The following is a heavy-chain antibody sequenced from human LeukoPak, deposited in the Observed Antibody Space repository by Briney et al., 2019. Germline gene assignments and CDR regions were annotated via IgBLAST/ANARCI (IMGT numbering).Heavy chain of an antibody. Sequence: ASVKVSCKASGYTFTCYYMHWVRQAPGQGLEWMGRINPNSGGTNYAQKFQGRVTMTRDTSISTAYMELSRLRSDDTAVYYCARSRVSSGWSEGDYWGQRTLVTVSS. V-gene: IGHV1-2*06. CDR3: ARSRVSSGWSEGDY. D-gene: IGHD6-19*01. CDR2: INPNSGGT. J-gene: IGHJ4*02. CDR1: GYTFTCYY.